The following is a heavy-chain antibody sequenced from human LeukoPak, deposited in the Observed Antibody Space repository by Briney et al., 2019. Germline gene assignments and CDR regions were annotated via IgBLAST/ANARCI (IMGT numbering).Heavy chain of an antibody. CDR3: ARHEYSGSYYGLSWFDP. D-gene: IGHD1-26*01. Sequence: SETLSLTCTVSGGSISSSGYYWGWIRQPPGKGLEWIASIYYSGSTYYNPSLKSRVTISVDTSKNQLSLKQSSLTAADTAVYYCARHEYSGSYYGLSWFDPWGQGTLVTVSS. J-gene: IGHJ5*02. CDR1: GGSISSSGYY. V-gene: IGHV4-39*01. CDR2: IYYSGST.